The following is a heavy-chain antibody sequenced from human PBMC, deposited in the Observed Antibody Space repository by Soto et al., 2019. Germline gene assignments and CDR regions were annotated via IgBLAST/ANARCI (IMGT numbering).Heavy chain of an antibody. Sequence: PGGSLRLSCAASGFTFSIYSMNWVRQAPGKGLEWVSYISSSSSTIYYADSVKGRFTISRDNAKNLLYLQMNSLRSEDTAVYYCAREKEHSSSGFDYWGQGTLVTVSS. CDR3: AREKEHSSSGFDY. J-gene: IGHJ4*02. D-gene: IGHD6-13*01. V-gene: IGHV3-48*01. CDR2: ISSSSSTI. CDR1: GFTFSIYS.